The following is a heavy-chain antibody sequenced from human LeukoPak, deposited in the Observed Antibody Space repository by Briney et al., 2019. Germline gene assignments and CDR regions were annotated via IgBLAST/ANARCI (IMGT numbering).Heavy chain of an antibody. J-gene: IGHJ4*02. D-gene: IGHD3-10*01. CDR3: VRGSKIRGVIPEGEFDY. V-gene: IGHV3-30*03. CDR2: ISYDGKKN. Sequence: GGSLRLSCAASGFTFSHFARHWVRQAPGKGLEWVAVISYDGKKNYYADSVKGRFTLTRDDSANTLSLQMTSLRAEDTAVYYCVRGSKIRGVIPEGEFDYWGQGTLVTVSS. CDR1: GFTFSHFA.